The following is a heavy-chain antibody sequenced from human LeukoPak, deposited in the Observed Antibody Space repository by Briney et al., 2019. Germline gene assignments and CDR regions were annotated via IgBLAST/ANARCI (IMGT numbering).Heavy chain of an antibody. V-gene: IGHV5-51*01. D-gene: IGHD1-26*01. Sequence: GESLKISCKVSGYSFTSYCIGWVRQMPGKGPEWTGIIYPGDSGPTYSPSFRGQVTISVDKSINTAYLQWSSLQASDTAMYYCGMSGDRVPLQDDVFDVWGQGTMVTVST. CDR3: GMSGDRVPLQDDVFDV. J-gene: IGHJ3*01. CDR1: GYSFTSYC. CDR2: IYPGDSGP.